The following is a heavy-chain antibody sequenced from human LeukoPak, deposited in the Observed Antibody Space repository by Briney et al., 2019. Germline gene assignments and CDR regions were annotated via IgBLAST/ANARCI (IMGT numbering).Heavy chain of an antibody. D-gene: IGHD3-10*01. CDR1: GLTLSNFA. J-gene: IGHJ4*02. CDR3: AKGGIALVRGSFDY. Sequence: PGVSLRLFCAASGLTLSNFAMSWVRQAPGKGLEWVSAVSGGGRTTFYADSVKCRFIISSDDSKNTLFLQMNSMRAEDTAVYYCAKGGIALVRGSFDYWGQGTLVTVSS. CDR2: VSGGGRTT. V-gene: IGHV3-23*01.